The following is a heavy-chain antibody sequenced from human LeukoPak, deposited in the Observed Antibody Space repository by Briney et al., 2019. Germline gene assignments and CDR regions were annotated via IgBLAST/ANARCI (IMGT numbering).Heavy chain of an antibody. Sequence: PSETLSLTCTVSGGSISSSTYYWGWVRQPPGRGLEWIGTIYYRGSTYYNPSLKSQVTISVDTSNNQFSLRLSSVTAADTAVYYCAILGTGSSWGQGTLVTVSS. D-gene: IGHD3-10*01. CDR3: AILGTGSS. CDR1: GGSISSSTYY. CDR2: IYYRGST. J-gene: IGHJ5*02. V-gene: IGHV4-39*01.